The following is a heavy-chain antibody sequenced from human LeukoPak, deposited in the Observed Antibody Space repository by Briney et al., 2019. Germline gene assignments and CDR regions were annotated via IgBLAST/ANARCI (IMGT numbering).Heavy chain of an antibody. CDR2: INHSGST. J-gene: IGHJ6*03. CDR3: ARDATTTSYYYMDV. V-gene: IGHV4-34*01. D-gene: IGHD1-26*01. CDR1: GGSFSDYY. Sequence: NPSETLSLTCAVYGGSFSDYYWTWIRQPPGKWLEWVGEINHSGSTNYSPSLKSRVTISVDTSKNQFSLKLTSVTAADTAVYYCARDATTTSYYYMDVWGKGTTVTVSS.